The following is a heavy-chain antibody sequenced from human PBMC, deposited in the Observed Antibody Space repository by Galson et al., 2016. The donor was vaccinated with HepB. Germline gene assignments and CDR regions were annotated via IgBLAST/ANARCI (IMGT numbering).Heavy chain of an antibody. CDR2: VNPVNGDT. CDR3: ARQPTSTSVNYYQLDY. CDR1: GYTFTSYA. D-gene: IGHD3-10*01. J-gene: IGHJ4*02. Sequence: SCKASGYTFTSYAIHWVRQAPGQRLEWMGWVNPVNGDTNYSPKFQGRLTMTSDTSANTAYLDLSSLGSEDTSMYYCARQPTSTSVNYYQLDYWGQGTLVSVSS. V-gene: IGHV1-3*01.